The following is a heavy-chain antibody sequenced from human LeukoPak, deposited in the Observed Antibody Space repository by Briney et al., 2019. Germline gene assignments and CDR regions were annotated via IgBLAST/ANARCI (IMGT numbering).Heavy chain of an antibody. CDR3: ATDLINRIEAVGPIDY. CDR2: VSGSGGRT. D-gene: IGHD6-13*01. V-gene: IGHV3-23*01. J-gene: IGHJ4*02. Sequence: GGSLRLSCAASGFSFTTYAMSWVRQAPGKGLEWVSTVSGSGGRTFYADSVKGRFTISKDNTKKILYLQMSSLRAEDTAVYYCATDLINRIEAVGPIDYWGQGTLVTVSS. CDR1: GFSFTTYA.